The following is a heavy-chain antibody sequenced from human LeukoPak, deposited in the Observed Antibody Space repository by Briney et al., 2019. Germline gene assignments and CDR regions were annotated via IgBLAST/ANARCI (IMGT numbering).Heavy chain of an antibody. J-gene: IGHJ4*02. CDR1: GFTFSTYW. D-gene: IGHD2-15*01. Sequence: GGSLRLSCAASGFTFSTYWMSWVRQAPGKGLEWVANIKQDGSQTYYVDSVRGRFTISRDNAKNSLYLQMNSLTAEDTAVYYCARLYCSGATCYANLDYWGQGTLVTVSS. CDR2: IKQDGSQT. V-gene: IGHV3-7*04. CDR3: ARLYCSGATCYANLDY.